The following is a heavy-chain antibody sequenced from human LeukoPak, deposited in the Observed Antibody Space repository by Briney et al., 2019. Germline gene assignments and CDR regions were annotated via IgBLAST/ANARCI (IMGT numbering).Heavy chain of an antibody. J-gene: IGHJ4*02. CDR2: IYYSGST. CDR1: GGSISSSSYY. Sequence: SETLSPTCTVSGGSISSSSYYWGWIRQPPGKGLEWIGSIYYSGSTYYNPSLKSRVTISVDTSKNQFSLKLSSVTAADTAVYYCARHLEATIVDYWGQGTLVTVSS. V-gene: IGHV4-39*01. D-gene: IGHD5-12*01. CDR3: ARHLEATIVDY.